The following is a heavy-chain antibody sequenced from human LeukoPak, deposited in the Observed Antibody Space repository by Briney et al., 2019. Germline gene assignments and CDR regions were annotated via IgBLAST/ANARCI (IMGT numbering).Heavy chain of an antibody. CDR3: VKNSGWYCLDY. J-gene: IGHJ4*02. V-gene: IGHV3-21*04. Sequence: GGSLRLSCAASGFTFSNYAMNWVRQAPGKGLEWVSSFGTRSSSIYYAHSVTGRSIVSRDNAKNSLFLQMNSLRAEDTAVYYCVKNSGWYCLDYWGQGTLVTVSS. CDR1: GFTFSNYA. CDR2: FGTRSSSI. D-gene: IGHD6-13*01.